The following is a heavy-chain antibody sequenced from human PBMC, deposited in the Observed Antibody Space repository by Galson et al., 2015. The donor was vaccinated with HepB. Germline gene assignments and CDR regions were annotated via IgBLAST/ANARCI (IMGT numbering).Heavy chain of an antibody. V-gene: IGHV1-58*01. CDR2: IVVGSGNT. CDR1: GFTFTSSA. CDR3: AAGGWGDWLFSLIY. J-gene: IGHJ4*02. Sequence: SVKVSCKASGFTFTSSAVQWVRQARGQRLEWIGWIVVGSGNTNYAQKFQERVTITRDMSTSTAYMELSSRRSEDTAVYYCAAGGWGDWLFSLIYWGQGTLVTVSS. D-gene: IGHD3-9*01.